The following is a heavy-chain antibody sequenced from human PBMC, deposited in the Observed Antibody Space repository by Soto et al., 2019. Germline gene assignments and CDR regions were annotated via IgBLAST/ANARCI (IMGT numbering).Heavy chain of an antibody. CDR3: AKDFDTTDY. Sequence: EVHLVESGGGLVQPGGSLRLSCAASGFTFSSSWMHWVRQAPGKGPVWVSRINSDGGGTGYADSVKGRFTISRDNAKNTLYLQMNSLRAEDTAVYYCAKDFDTTDYWGQGTLVTVSS. J-gene: IGHJ4*02. CDR1: GFTFSSSW. V-gene: IGHV3-74*01. D-gene: IGHD1-26*01. CDR2: INSDGGGT.